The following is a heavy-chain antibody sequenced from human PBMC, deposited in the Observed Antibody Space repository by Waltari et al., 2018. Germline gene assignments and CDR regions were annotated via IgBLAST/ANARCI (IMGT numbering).Heavy chain of an antibody. J-gene: IGHJ4*02. CDR3: AKDPAADSSGQDY. V-gene: IGHV3-23*03. CDR1: GFTFSSYA. CDR2: IYSGGST. D-gene: IGHD3-22*01. Sequence: EVQLLESGGGLVQPGGSLRLSCAASGFTFSSYAMSWVRQAPGKGLEWVSVIYSGGSTYYADSVKGRFTISRDNSKNTLYLQMNSLRAEDTAVYYCAKDPAADSSGQDYWGQGTLVTVSS.